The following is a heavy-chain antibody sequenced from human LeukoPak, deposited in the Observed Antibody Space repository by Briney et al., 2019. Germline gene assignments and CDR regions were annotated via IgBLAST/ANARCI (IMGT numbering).Heavy chain of an antibody. CDR2: MNPNSGNT. CDR1: GYTFTSYD. Sequence: ASVKVSCNASGYTFTSYDINWVRQATGQGLEWMGWMNPNSGNTGYAQKFQGRVTITRNTSISTAYMELSSLRSEDTAVYYCTTNEIIVATIISDYWGQGTLVTVSS. D-gene: IGHD5-12*01. V-gene: IGHV1-8*03. J-gene: IGHJ4*02. CDR3: TTNEIIVATIISDY.